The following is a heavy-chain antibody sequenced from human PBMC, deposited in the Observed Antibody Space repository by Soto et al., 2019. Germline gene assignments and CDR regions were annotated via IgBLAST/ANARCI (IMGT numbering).Heavy chain of an antibody. D-gene: IGHD1-26*01. Sequence: GHLRLSYAATGFSIGGYSMNWVRQAPGKGLEWISYISSLSSPRYYAESVEGRFIISRDNAKNSLYLQMNSLRDEDTAVYFCVREDILGARSFDYWGQGTRVT. CDR2: ISSLSSPR. V-gene: IGHV3-48*02. CDR3: VREDILGARSFDY. CDR1: GFSIGGYS. J-gene: IGHJ4*02.